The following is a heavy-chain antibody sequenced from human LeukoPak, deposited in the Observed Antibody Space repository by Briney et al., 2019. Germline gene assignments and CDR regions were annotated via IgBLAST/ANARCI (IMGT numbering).Heavy chain of an antibody. Sequence: GGSLRLSCEASGLTFSSYWMSWVRQAPGKGLEWVANIKQDGSEKYYVDSVKGRFTISRDNAENALYLQMDSLRAEDTAVYYCATRPDFEYWGQGTLVTVSS. CDR2: IKQDGSEK. CDR1: GLTFSSYW. V-gene: IGHV3-7*01. J-gene: IGHJ4*02. CDR3: ATRPDFEY. D-gene: IGHD6-6*01.